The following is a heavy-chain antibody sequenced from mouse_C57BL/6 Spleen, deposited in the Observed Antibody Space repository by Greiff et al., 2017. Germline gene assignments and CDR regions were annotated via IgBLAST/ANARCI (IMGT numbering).Heavy chain of an antibody. CDR3: ARKGSSGTLGFFAY. CDR1: GYTFTSYW. J-gene: IGHJ3*01. D-gene: IGHD3-2*02. CDR2: IYPGSGST. Sequence: QVQLKQSGAELVKPGASVKMSCKASGYTFTSYWITWVKQRPGQGLEWIGDIYPGSGSTNYNEKFKSKATLTVDTSSSTAYMQLSSLTSEDSAVYYCARKGSSGTLGFFAYWGQGTLVTVSA. V-gene: IGHV1-55*01.